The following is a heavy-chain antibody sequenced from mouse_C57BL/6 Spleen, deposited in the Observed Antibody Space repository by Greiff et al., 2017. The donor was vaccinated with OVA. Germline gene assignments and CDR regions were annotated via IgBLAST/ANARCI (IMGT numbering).Heavy chain of an antibody. Sequence: QVQLQQSGAELMKPGASVKLSCKATGYTFTGYWIEWVKQRPGHGLEWIGEILPGSGNTNYNEKFKGKATFTADTSSNTAYMQLSSLTTEDSAIYYCARNAYDYWFAYGGQGTLVTVSA. CDR1: GYTFTGYW. D-gene: IGHD2-4*01. V-gene: IGHV1-9*01. CDR3: ARNAYDYWFAY. J-gene: IGHJ3*01. CDR2: ILPGSGNT.